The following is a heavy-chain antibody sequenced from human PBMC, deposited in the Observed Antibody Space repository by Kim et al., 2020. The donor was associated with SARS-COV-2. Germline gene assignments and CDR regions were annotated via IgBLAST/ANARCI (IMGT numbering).Heavy chain of an antibody. D-gene: IGHD2-15*01. CDR2: ISAYNGNT. Sequence: ASVKVSCKASGYTFTSYGISWVRQAPGQGLEWMGWISAYNGNTNYAQKLQGRVTMTTDTSTSTAYMELRSLRSDDTAVYYCARDGVGGNPYYYGMDVWGQGTTVTVSS. V-gene: IGHV1-18*01. CDR1: GYTFTSYG. CDR3: ARDGVGGNPYYYGMDV. J-gene: IGHJ6*02.